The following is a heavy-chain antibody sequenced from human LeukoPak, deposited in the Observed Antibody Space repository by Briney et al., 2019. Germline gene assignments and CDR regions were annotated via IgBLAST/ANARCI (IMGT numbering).Heavy chain of an antibody. D-gene: IGHD6-13*01. Sequence: GGSLRLSCAASGFTFSSYSMNWVRQAPGKGLEWVSSISSSSSYIYYADSVKGRFTISRDNAKNSLYLQMNSLRAEDTAVYHCARDVSLAAAGANWFDPWGQGTLVTVSS. CDR2: ISSSSSYI. J-gene: IGHJ5*02. CDR3: ARDVSLAAAGANWFDP. V-gene: IGHV3-21*01. CDR1: GFTFSSYS.